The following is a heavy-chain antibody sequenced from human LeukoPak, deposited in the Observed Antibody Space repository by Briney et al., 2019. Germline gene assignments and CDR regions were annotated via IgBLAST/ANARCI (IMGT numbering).Heavy chain of an antibody. J-gene: IGHJ4*02. CDR3: ATSRGPGYSSVPYDY. CDR2: ISGSGGST. V-gene: IGHV3-23*01. D-gene: IGHD5-18*01. CDR1: GFTFSSYA. Sequence: GGSLRLSCAASGFTFSSYAMSWVRQAPGKGVQWLSDISGSGGSTYYGDSVKGRFTISRDNSKNTLYLQMNSLSAVDTALYYCATSRGPGYSSVPYDYWGQGTLVTVSS.